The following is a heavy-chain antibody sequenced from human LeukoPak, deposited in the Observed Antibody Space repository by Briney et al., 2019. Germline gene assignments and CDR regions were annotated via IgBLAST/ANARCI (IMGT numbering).Heavy chain of an antibody. CDR1: GGSISSGGYY. CDR3: AREWGYGGNLGPAAFDI. D-gene: IGHD4-23*01. J-gene: IGHJ3*02. V-gene: IGHV4-31*03. CDR2: IYYSGST. Sequence: SQTLSLTCTVSGGSISSGGYYWSWIRQHPGKGLEWIGYIYYSGSTYYNPSLKSRVTISVDTSKNQFSLKLSSVTAADTAVYYCAREWGYGGNLGPAAFDIWGQGTMVTVSS.